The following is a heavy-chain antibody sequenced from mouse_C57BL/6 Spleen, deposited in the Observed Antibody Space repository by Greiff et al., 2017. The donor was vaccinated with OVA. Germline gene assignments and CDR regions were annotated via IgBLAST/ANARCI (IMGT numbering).Heavy chain of an antibody. CDR1: GYTFTSYG. CDR2: IYPRSGNT. D-gene: IGHD1-1*01. V-gene: IGHV1-81*01. J-gene: IGHJ2*01. Sequence: VQVVESGAELARPGASVKLSCKASGYTFTSYGISWVKQRTGQGLEWIGEIYPRSGNTYYNEKFKGKAKLTADKSSSTAYMELRSLTSEDSAVYFCARSVYYYGSSLDYWGQGTTLTVSS. CDR3: ARSVYYYGSSLDY.